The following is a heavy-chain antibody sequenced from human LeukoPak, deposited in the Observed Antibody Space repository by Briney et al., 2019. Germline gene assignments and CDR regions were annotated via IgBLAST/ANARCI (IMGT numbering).Heavy chain of an antibody. CDR1: GGSISSSSYY. D-gene: IGHD2/OR15-2a*01. V-gene: IGHV4-39*01. Sequence: KSSETLSLTCSVSGGSISSSSYYWGWIRQPPGKGLEWIGSIYYSGRTYYNPSLKSRVTISVDTSKSLFSLKLSSVTAADTAVYYCARHNKAFDIWGQGTMVTVSS. J-gene: IGHJ3*02. CDR3: ARHNKAFDI. CDR2: IYYSGRT.